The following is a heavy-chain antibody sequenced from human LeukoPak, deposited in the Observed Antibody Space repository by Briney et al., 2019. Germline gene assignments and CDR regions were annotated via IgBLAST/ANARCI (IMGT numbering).Heavy chain of an antibody. Sequence: ASVKVSCKASGYTFTSYGISWVRQAPGQGLEWMGWISAYNGNTNYAQKLQGRVTMTTDTSTSTAYIELRSLRSDDTAVYYCARDTATTVTNRFDPWGQGTLVTVSS. J-gene: IGHJ5*02. CDR1: GYTFTSYG. D-gene: IGHD4-11*01. CDR2: ISAYNGNT. CDR3: ARDTATTVTNRFDP. V-gene: IGHV1-18*01.